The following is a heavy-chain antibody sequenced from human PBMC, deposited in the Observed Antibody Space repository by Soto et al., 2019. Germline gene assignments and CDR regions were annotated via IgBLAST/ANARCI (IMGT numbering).Heavy chain of an antibody. CDR2: IIPIFGTA. CDR3: AGGSPSGGFHP. CDR1: GGIFSSYA. V-gene: IGHV1-69*12. J-gene: IGHJ5*02. Sequence: QVQLVQSGTEVKKPGSSVKVSCKASGGIFSSYAISWVRQAPGQGLEWMGVIIPIFGTAHYAKKFQDRVKITADESTSTGYLELSSRRSEDTAVFYCAGGSPSGGFHPWGQGTLVTVSS. D-gene: IGHD3-10*01.